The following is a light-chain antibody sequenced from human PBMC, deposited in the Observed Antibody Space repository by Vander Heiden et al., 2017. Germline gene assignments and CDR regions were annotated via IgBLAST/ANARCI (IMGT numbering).Light chain of an antibody. J-gene: IGLJ3*02. CDR1: SSDVGGYNY. Sequence: QSALTQPRSVSGSPAPSATIPCTGTSSDVGGYNYVSWYQQHPGKAPKLMIDDVTKRPSGVPDRFSGSKSGNTASLTISGLQAEDDADYYCCSYAGSYTFGFGGGTKLTVL. V-gene: IGLV2-11*01. CDR3: CSYAGSYTFG. CDR2: DVT.